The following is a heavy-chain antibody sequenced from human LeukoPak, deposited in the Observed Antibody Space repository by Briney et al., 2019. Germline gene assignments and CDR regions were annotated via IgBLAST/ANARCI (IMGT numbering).Heavy chain of an antibody. CDR2: ISGSGGST. J-gene: IGHJ6*03. CDR3: AKGSGYGAQYYYYYMDV. CDR1: GFTFSGYV. V-gene: IGHV3-23*01. Sequence: GGSLRLSCAASGFTFSGYVMSWVRQAPGKGLEWVSAISGSGGSTYHADSVKGRFTISRDNSKNTLYLQMNSLRAEDTAVYYCAKGSGYGAQYYYYYMDVWGKGTTVTISS. D-gene: IGHD5-12*01.